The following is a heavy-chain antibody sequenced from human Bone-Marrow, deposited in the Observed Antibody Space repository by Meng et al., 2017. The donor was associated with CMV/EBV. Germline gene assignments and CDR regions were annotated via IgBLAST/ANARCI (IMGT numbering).Heavy chain of an antibody. CDR2: ISTSGDST. CDR1: STRLA. CDR3: AIGTSGWYDGDWFDP. Sequence: STRLAMSWVRQTPGKGLEWFSSISTSGDSTHYADSVKGRFTISRDDPKNTVYLQMDSLRAEDTAIYYCAIGTSGWYDGDWFDPWGQGTLVTSPQ. V-gene: IGHV3-23*01. J-gene: IGHJ5*02. D-gene: IGHD6-19*01.